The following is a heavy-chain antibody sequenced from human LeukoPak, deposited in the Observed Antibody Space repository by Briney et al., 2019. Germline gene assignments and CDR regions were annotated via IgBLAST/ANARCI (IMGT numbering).Heavy chain of an antibody. Sequence: GGSLRLSCAASWFPFSSYAMNWVGQAPGKGLEWVSGISGSADNTYYADSVRGRFTIFRDNSKNTVYLQMNSLRAEDAAVYYCAKGNWGDCWGQGTLVSVSS. CDR3: AKGNWGDC. CDR2: ISGSADNT. D-gene: IGHD7-27*01. J-gene: IGHJ4*02. V-gene: IGHV3-23*01. CDR1: WFPFSSYA.